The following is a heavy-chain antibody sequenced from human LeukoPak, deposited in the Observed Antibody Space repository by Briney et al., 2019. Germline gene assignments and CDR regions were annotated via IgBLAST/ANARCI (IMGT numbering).Heavy chain of an antibody. D-gene: IGHD2-8*01. V-gene: IGHV5-51*01. CDR1: GHTFTNSW. CDR3: ARSAGHCSDGLCYAYNWFDL. Sequence: GESLKISCEASGHTFTNSWIAWVRQKPGKGPEWMGLIYPDDSDTRYNPSFQGQVIISADKSISTAYLQWSSLRASDTAMYYCARSAGHCSDGLCYAYNWFDLWGQGTLVTVSS. J-gene: IGHJ5*02. CDR2: IYPDDSDT.